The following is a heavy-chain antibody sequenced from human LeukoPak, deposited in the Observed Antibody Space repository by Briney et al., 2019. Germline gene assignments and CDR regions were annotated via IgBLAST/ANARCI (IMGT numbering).Heavy chain of an antibody. V-gene: IGHV3-23*01. CDR3: AKDWSCDY. CDR1: GFTFSNSA. CDR2: ISGSGDKI. D-gene: IGHD1-26*01. J-gene: IGHJ4*02. Sequence: PGGSLRLSCAASGFTFSNSATTWVRQAPGKGLEWVSAISGSGDKIHYADSVKGRFTISRDNSKNTLYLQMNSLRVEDTAICYCAKDWSCDYWGQGTLITVSS.